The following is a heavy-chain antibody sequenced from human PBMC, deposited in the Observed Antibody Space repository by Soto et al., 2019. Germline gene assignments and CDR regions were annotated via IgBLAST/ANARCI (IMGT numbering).Heavy chain of an antibody. D-gene: IGHD3-9*01. Sequence: QVQLVESGGRVVQPGRSLRLSCAASGFNFRHYGMHWVRQAPGKGLEWVAVVWYDGRIKYYSDSVKGRFTISRDNSNNTMSLQMNTLRAEDTAVYYCTRESEAVDSHVFDIWGQGTMVTVSS. J-gene: IGHJ3*02. V-gene: IGHV3-33*01. CDR3: TRESEAVDSHVFDI. CDR2: VWYDGRIK. CDR1: GFNFRHYG.